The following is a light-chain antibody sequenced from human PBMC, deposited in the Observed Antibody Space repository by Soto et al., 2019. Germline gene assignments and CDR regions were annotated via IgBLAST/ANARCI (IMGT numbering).Light chain of an antibody. Sequence: EIVLTQSPGTLSLSPGERATPSCRASQSVSSNYLAWYQQKPGQAPRLLIYGASTRATGIPDRFSGSGSGPDFTLTISRLEPEDFAVYYCQHYGGSPLVTFGPGTKVDFK. V-gene: IGKV3-20*01. CDR1: QSVSSNY. CDR3: QHYGGSPLVT. J-gene: IGKJ3*01. CDR2: GAS.